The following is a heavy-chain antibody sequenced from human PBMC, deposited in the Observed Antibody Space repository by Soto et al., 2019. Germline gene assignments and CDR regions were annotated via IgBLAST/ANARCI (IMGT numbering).Heavy chain of an antibody. CDR1: GGSFSGYY. J-gene: IGHJ6*02. CDR2: INHSGST. CDR3: ARGPAYTVTTIVLRRNYYYYGMDV. D-gene: IGHD4-17*01. Sequence: SETLSLTCAVYGGSFSGYYWSWIRQPPGKGLEWIGEINHSGSTNYNPSLKSRVTISVDTSKNQFSLKLSSVTAADTAVYYCARGPAYTVTTIVLRRNYYYYGMDVWGQGTTVTVSS. V-gene: IGHV4-34*01.